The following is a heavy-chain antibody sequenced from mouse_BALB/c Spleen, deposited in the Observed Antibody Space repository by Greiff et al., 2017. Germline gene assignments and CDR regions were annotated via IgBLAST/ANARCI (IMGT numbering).Heavy chain of an antibody. Sequence: EVMLVESGGGLVKPGGSLKLSCAASGFTFSSYAMTWVRQSPEKRLEWVAEISSGGSYTYYPDTVTGRFTISRDNAKNTLYLEMSSLRSEDTAMYYCARGATDYYAMDYWGQGTSVTVSS. D-gene: IGHD3-1*01. CDR1: GFTFSSYA. CDR2: ISSGGSYT. V-gene: IGHV5-9-4*01. J-gene: IGHJ4*01. CDR3: ARGATDYYAMDY.